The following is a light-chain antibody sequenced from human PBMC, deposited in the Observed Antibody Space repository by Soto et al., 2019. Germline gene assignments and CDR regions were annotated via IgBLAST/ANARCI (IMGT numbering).Light chain of an antibody. CDR1: QTISTC. Sequence: DIQMTQSPSTLSASVGDRVTITCRASQTISTCLAWYQQKPGKAPKLLIYEASTLKSGVPSRFSGSGSGTEFTLTISRLQPDDFATYYCQHCKTYSQAFGQGTNVDLK. V-gene: IGKV1-5*03. J-gene: IGKJ1*01. CDR2: EAS. CDR3: QHCKTYSQA.